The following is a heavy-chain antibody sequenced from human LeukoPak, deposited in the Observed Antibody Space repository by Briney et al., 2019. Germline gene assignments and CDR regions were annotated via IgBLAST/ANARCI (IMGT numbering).Heavy chain of an antibody. CDR2: IDWDDDK. Sequence: SGPTLVNPTQTLTLTCTFSGFSLSTSGMCVSWIRQPPGKALEWLARIDWDDDKYYSTSLKTRLTISKDTSKNQVVLTMTNMDPVDTATYYCARLATYYDFWRRTYYYYGMDVWGQGTTVTVSS. V-gene: IGHV2-70*11. CDR1: GFSLSTSGMC. J-gene: IGHJ6*02. D-gene: IGHD3-3*01. CDR3: ARLATYYDFWRRTYYYYGMDV.